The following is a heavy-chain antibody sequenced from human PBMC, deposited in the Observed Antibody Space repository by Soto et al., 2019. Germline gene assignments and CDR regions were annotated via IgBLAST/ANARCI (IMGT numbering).Heavy chain of an antibody. Sequence: GGSLRLSCAASGFTFSSYAMSWVRQAPGKGLEWVSAISGSGGSTYYADSVKGRFTISRDNSKNTLYLQMNSLRAEDTAVYYCAIVLRFLEWLSGGRYYRGQGTPVTVSS. CDR1: GFTFSSYA. D-gene: IGHD3-3*01. J-gene: IGHJ4*01. V-gene: IGHV3-23*01. CDR3: AIVLRFLEWLSGGRYY. CDR2: ISGSGGST.